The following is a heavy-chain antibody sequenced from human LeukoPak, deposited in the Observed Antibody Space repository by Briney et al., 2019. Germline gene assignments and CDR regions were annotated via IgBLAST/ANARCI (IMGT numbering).Heavy chain of an antibody. D-gene: IGHD3-10*01. CDR2: INHSGST. Sequence: SETLSLTCGVYGGSFSGYYWSWIRQPPGKGLEWIGEINHSGSTNYNPSLKSRVTISVDTSKNQFSLKLSSVTAADTAVYYCARRRRYGSGSYSHYFDYWGQGTLVTVSS. CDR1: GGSFSGYY. J-gene: IGHJ4*02. V-gene: IGHV4-34*01. CDR3: ARRRRYGSGSYSHYFDY.